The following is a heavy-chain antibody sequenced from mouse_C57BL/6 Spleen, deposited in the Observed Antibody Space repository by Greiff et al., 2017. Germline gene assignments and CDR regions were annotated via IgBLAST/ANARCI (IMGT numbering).Heavy chain of an antibody. CDR1: GYTFTDYE. V-gene: IGHV1-15*01. D-gene: IGHD2-4*01. Sequence: VQLQQSVAELVRPGASVTLSCKASGYTFTDYEMHWVKQTPVHGLEWIGAIDPETGGTAYNQKFKGKAIRTADKSSSTAYMELRRLTSEDSAVYDCTRRGYDYDPLAYWGQGTLVTVSA. J-gene: IGHJ3*01. CDR2: IDPETGGT. CDR3: TRRGYDYDPLAY.